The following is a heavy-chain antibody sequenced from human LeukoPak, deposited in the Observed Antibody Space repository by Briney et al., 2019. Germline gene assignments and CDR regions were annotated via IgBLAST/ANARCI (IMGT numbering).Heavy chain of an antibody. CDR1: GGSISSGGYY. D-gene: IGHD3-9*01. CDR3: ARETISYYGMDV. J-gene: IGHJ6*02. CDR2: IYYSGST. V-gene: IGHV4-31*03. Sequence: NPSETLSLTCTVSGGSISSGGYYWSWLRQHPGKGLEWIGYIYYSGSTYYNPSLKSRVTISVDTSKNQFSLKLSSVTAADKAVYYCARETISYYGMDVWGQGTTVTVSS.